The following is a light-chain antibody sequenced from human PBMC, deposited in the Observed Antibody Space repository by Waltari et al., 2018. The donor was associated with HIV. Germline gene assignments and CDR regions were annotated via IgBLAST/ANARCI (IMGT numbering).Light chain of an antibody. Sequence: QSALTQPASVSGSPGQSITISCTGTSSDVGDYNYVSWYQQHPGKAPKLMIYDVNKRTSGGFKRFSGSKAGNTASLTISGLQADDEADYYCCSYAGSSTVVFGGGTKLTVL. CDR3: CSYAGSSTVV. CDR1: SSDVGDYNY. CDR2: DVN. V-gene: IGLV2-23*02. J-gene: IGLJ2*01.